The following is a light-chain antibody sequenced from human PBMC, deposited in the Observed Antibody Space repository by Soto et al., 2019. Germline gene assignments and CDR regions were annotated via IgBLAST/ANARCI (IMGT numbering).Light chain of an antibody. J-gene: IGKJ1*01. CDR1: QSVGSDY. Sequence: EVVLTQSPGTLSLSPVERATLSCRASQSVGSDYLAWYQQKPGQAPRILIFAASSRATGIPDRFTGSGSGTDFTLTISRLEPEDFAVYYCQQYGSSSWTFGQGTKVDIK. CDR2: AAS. V-gene: IGKV3-20*01. CDR3: QQYGSSSWT.